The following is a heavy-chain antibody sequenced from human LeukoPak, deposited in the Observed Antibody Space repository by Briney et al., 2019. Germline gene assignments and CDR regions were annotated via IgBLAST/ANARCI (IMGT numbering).Heavy chain of an antibody. J-gene: IGHJ4*02. V-gene: IGHV4-39*01. CDR3: ARPDLGYDSSGYSEDY. Sequence: SETLSLTSTLSGGSISSSSYYWGWIRQPPGKGLEWIGSIYYSGSTYYNPSLKSRVTISVDTSKNQFSLKLSSVTAADTAVYYCARPDLGYDSSGYSEDYWGQGTLVTVSS. CDR2: IYYSGST. CDR1: GGSISSSSYY. D-gene: IGHD3-22*01.